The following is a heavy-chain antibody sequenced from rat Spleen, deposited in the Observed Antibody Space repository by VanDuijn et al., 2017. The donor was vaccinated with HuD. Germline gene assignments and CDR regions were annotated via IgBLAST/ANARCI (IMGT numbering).Heavy chain of an antibody. J-gene: IGHJ2*01. CDR1: GFTFSDYG. Sequence: EVQLVESGGGLVQPGRSLKLSCAASGFTFSDYGMAWVRQAPTKGLEWVATISHDGSGTDYRDSVKGRFTISRDNAKSTPYLKMNRLRSEDTATYYCAVSGYGYWGQGIMVTVSS. CDR2: ISHDGSGT. D-gene: IGHD4-3*01. V-gene: IGHV5-29*01. CDR3: AVSGYGY.